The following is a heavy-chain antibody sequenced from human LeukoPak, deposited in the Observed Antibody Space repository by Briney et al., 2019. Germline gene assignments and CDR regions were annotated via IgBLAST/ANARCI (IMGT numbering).Heavy chain of an antibody. V-gene: IGHV4-30-2*01. CDR3: ARDPFYGGNSAGFDP. D-gene: IGHD4-23*01. CDR1: GGSISSGGYY. CDR2: IYHSGST. Sequence: PSETLSLTCTVSGGSISSGGYYWSWIRQPPGKGLEWIGYIYHSGSTYYNPSLKSRVTISVDRSKNQFSLKLSSVTAADTAVYYCARDPFYGGNSAGFDPWGQGTLVTVSS. J-gene: IGHJ5*02.